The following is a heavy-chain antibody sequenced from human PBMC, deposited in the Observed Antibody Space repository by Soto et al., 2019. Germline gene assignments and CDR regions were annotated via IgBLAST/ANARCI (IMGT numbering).Heavy chain of an antibody. CDR2: INAGNGNT. V-gene: IGHV1-3*01. J-gene: IGHJ5*02. Sequence: ASVKVSCKASGYTFTSYAMHWVRQAPGQRLEWMGWINAGNGNTKYSQKFQGRVTITRDTSASTAYMELSSLRSGDTAVYYCARGLHYDILTGPYDNWFDPWGQGTLVTVSS. CDR1: GYTFTSYA. D-gene: IGHD3-9*01. CDR3: ARGLHYDILTGPYDNWFDP.